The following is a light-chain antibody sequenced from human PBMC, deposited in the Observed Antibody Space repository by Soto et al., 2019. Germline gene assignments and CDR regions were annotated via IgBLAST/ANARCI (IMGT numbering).Light chain of an antibody. CDR2: KGS. CDR3: QHYSSYPFT. J-gene: IGKJ3*01. CDR1: QSISIW. V-gene: IGKV1-5*03. Sequence: DIPMTQSPSTLSSSVGDRVTITCRASQSISIWLAWYQQKPGKAPKLLIYKGSSLESGAPSRFSGSGSGTEFTLTIISLQPDDFATYYCQHYSSYPFTFGPGTKVDIK.